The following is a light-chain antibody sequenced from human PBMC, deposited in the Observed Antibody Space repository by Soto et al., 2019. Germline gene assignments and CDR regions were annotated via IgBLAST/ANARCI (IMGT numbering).Light chain of an antibody. Sequence: IVLTQSPGTLSLSPGERATLSCRASQTVSRYLAWYQQKPGQAPRLLIYDASNRATGIPARFSGSGSGTEFTLTISSLEPEDFEVYYCQQRRSWQVTFGQGTRLEIK. J-gene: IGKJ5*01. CDR2: DAS. CDR3: QQRRSWQVT. CDR1: QTVSRY. V-gene: IGKV3-11*01.